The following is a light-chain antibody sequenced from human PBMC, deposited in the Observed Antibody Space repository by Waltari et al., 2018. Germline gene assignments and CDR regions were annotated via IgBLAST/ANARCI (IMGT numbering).Light chain of an antibody. J-gene: IGKJ1*01. Sequence: IVLTQSPGTLSLSPGEGATLSCRASQSINTYLAWYQQRPGQAPRLLIYGASTRATCTPDRFSGSGSGTDFTLSISRLEPEDFAVYYCQQFGSSPEMFGPGTKVEIK. CDR1: QSINTY. V-gene: IGKV3-20*01. CDR3: QQFGSSPEM. CDR2: GAS.